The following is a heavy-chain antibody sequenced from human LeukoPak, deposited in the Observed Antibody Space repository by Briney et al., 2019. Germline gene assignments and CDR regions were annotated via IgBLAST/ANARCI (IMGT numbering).Heavy chain of an antibody. CDR1: GFTFDDYA. J-gene: IGHJ4*02. Sequence: GGSLRLSCVASGFTFDDYAMHWVRQAPGKGLEWVSGISWNSGSIGYADSVKGRFTISRDNAKNSLYLQMNSLRAEDMALYYCAKDIGRLGELSSFDYWGQGTLVTVSS. V-gene: IGHV3-9*03. CDR2: ISWNSGSI. D-gene: IGHD3-16*02. CDR3: AKDIGRLGELSSFDY.